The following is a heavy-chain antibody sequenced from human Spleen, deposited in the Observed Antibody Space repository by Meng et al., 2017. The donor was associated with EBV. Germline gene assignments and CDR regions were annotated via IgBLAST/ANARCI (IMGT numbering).Heavy chain of an antibody. CDR3: VRDDGYTFGYSWYFDL. CDR1: GFTFSSYS. D-gene: IGHD5-18*01. Sequence: EVQLVESGGGLVKPGGSLRLSCAASGFTFSSYSMNWVRQAPGKGLEWVSSISSVSTYIFYAGSVKGRFTISRDNARNSLYLQMNSLRVEDTAVYYCVRDDGYTFGYSWYFDLWGRGTLVTVSS. V-gene: IGHV3-21*01. J-gene: IGHJ2*01. CDR2: ISSVSTYI.